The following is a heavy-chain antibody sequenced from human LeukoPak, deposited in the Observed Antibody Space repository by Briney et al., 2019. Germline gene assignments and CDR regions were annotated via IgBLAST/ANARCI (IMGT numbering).Heavy chain of an antibody. Sequence: PGRSLRLSCAASGFTFSSYGMHWVRQAPGKGLEWVAVIWYDGSNKYYADSVKGRFTLSRDNSKNTLYLQMNSLRAEDTAVYYCAKDGGVYYDSSGYYFWYWGQGTLVTVSS. CDR3: AKDGGVYYDSSGYYFWY. V-gene: IGHV3-33*06. D-gene: IGHD3-22*01. CDR2: IWYDGSNK. J-gene: IGHJ4*02. CDR1: GFTFSSYG.